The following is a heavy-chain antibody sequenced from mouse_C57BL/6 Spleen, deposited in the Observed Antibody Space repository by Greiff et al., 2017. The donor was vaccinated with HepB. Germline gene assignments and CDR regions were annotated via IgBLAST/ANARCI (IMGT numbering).Heavy chain of an antibody. J-gene: IGHJ3*01. CDR3: ATLYSAY. D-gene: IGHD2-1*01. CDR2: IYPGSGNT. Sequence: VQLQQSGAELVRPGASVKLSCKASGYTFTDYYINWVKQRPGQGLEWIARIYPGSGNTYYNEKFKGKATLTAEKSSSTAYMQLSSLTSEDSAVYFCATLYSAYWGQGTLVTVSA. V-gene: IGHV1-76*01. CDR1: GYTFTDYY.